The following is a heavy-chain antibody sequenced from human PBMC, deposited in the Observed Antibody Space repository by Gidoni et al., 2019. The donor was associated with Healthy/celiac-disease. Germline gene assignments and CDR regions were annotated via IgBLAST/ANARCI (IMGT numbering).Heavy chain of an antibody. D-gene: IGHD2-15*01. Sequence: QLQLQESAPGLVKPSETLSLTCTVSGGSISSSSSYWGWIRQPPGKGLEWIGSIYYGGSTYYNPSLKSRVTISVDMSKNQFSLKLSSVTAADTAVYYCARRGSDCSGGSCYPRWFDPWGQGTLVTVSS. J-gene: IGHJ5*02. CDR1: GGSISSSSSY. V-gene: IGHV4-39*01. CDR2: IYYGGST. CDR3: ARRGSDCSGGSCYPRWFDP.